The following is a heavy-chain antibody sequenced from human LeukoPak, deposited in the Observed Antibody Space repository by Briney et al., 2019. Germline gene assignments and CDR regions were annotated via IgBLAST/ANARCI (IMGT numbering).Heavy chain of an antibody. CDR3: ARGDDYYDSSGYAFDI. CDR2: IYYSGST. CDR1: GGSISSSSYY. D-gene: IGHD3-22*01. Sequence: PSETLSLTCTVSGGSISSSSYYWGWIRQPPGKGLEWIGSIYYSGSTYYNPSLKSRATISVDTSKNQFSLKLSSVTAADTAVYYCARGDDYYDSSGYAFDIWGQGTMVTVSS. V-gene: IGHV4-39*07. J-gene: IGHJ3*02.